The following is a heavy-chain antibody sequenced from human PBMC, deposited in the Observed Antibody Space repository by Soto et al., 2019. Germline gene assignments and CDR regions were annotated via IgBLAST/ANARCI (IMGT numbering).Heavy chain of an antibody. CDR2: VNPDTGVA. V-gene: IGHV1-2*02. J-gene: IGHJ4*02. D-gene: IGHD3-10*01. CDR3: ARDPIRRGVPYFIDF. Sequence: GASVKVSCKASGYTFTDYFVHWVRLAPGQGLEWMGWVNPDTGVATFPQKFQGRVTVTRDASINTDHMELTHLTSEDTGIYYCARDPIRRGVPYFIDFWGRGTQVTVSS. CDR1: GYTFTDYF.